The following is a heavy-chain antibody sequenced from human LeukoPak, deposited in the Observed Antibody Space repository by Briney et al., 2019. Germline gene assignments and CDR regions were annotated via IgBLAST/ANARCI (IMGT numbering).Heavy chain of an antibody. J-gene: IGHJ6*03. V-gene: IGHV3-21*01. CDR1: GFTFSSYA. D-gene: IGHD3-9*01. CDR3: ARDQNILTGYYKGTRGNYMDV. CDR2: ISSSSSYI. Sequence: PGGSLRLSCAASGFTFSSYAMSWVRQAPGKGLEWVSSISSSSSYIYYADSVKGRFTISRDNAKNSLYLQMNSLRAEDTAVYYCARDQNILTGYYKGTRGNYMDVWGKGTTVTISS.